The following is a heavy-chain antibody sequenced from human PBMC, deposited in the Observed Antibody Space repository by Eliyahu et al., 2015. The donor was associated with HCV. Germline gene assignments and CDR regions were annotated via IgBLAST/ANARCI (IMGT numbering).Heavy chain of an antibody. CDR1: GXXFGSHD. V-gene: IGHV3-13*01. Sequence: EAQLEESGGGLVQPGGSLRLSXKASGXXFGSHDMHWVRQAAGKGLXWVSGIAGRGDIXYADFVKGRFTISRDDAKNSLYLQMNSLTGGDTAVYYCTRGGVRGLTWNWLDPXGQGTLVTVSS. CDR2: IAGRGDI. CDR3: TRGGVRGLTWNWLDP. J-gene: IGHJ5*02. D-gene: IGHD3-10*01.